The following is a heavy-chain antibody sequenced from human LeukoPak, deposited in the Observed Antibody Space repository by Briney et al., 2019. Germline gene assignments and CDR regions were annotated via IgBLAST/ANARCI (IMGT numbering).Heavy chain of an antibody. V-gene: IGHV3-30-3*01. D-gene: IGHD3-22*01. CDR1: GFTFSSYA. CDR2: ISYDGSNK. CDR3: ASLQRSMIVG. Sequence: PGGSLRLSCAASGFTFSSYAMHWVRQAPGKGLEWVAVISYDGSNKYYADSVKGRFTISRDNSKNTLYLQMNSLRAEDTAVYYCASLQRSMIVGWGQGTLVTVSS. J-gene: IGHJ4*02.